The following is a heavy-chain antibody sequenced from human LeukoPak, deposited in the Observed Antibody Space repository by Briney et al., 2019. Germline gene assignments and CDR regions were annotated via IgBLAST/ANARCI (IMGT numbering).Heavy chain of an antibody. J-gene: IGHJ6*02. CDR1: GYTFTSYD. CDR2: MNPNSGNT. D-gene: IGHD5-24*01. V-gene: IGHV1-8*01. Sequence: ASVKVSCKASGYTFTSYDINWMRQATGQGLEWMGLMNPNSGNTGYAQKFQGRVTMTRNTSISTAYMELSSLRSEDTAVYYCARAPGYNRRGGMDLWGQGTTVTVSS. CDR3: ARAPGYNRRGGMDL.